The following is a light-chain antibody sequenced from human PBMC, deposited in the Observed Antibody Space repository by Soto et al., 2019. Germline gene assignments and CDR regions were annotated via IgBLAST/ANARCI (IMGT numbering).Light chain of an antibody. Sequence: QAVVTQAPSASGTPGQRVTISCSRGSSNMGSITVNWYQVLPGTAPKLLIYSNDQRPSGVPDRFSGSKSGTSASLAISGLQSEDEADYFCATWDVSLSGWVFGGGTKVTVL. J-gene: IGLJ3*02. CDR2: SND. CDR1: SSNMGSIT. V-gene: IGLV1-44*01. CDR3: ATWDVSLSGWV.